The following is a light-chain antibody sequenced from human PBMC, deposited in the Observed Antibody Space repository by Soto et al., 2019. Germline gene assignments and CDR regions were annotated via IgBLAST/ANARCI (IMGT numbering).Light chain of an antibody. V-gene: IGKV3-15*01. Sequence: EIVMTQSPATLSVSPGERATLSCRASQSVSIKLAWYQQKLGQAPRLLIYDTSTRAIGIPARYSGGGSGTEFNFTISSLQSEDCAVYYCHQYNNWPPGTFGQGTKVDIK. CDR1: QSVSIK. J-gene: IGKJ1*01. CDR3: HQYNNWPPGT. CDR2: DTS.